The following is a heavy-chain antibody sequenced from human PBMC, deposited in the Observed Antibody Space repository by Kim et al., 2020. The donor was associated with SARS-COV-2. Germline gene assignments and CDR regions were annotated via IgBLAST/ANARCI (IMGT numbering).Heavy chain of an antibody. V-gene: IGHV3-23*01. Sequence: GGSLRLSCAASGFTFSSYAMSWVRQAPGKGLEWVSAISGSGGSTYYADSVKGRFTISRDNSKNTLYLQMNSLRAEDTAVYYCATLGRSSSSWYPHYYGMDVWGQGTTVTVSS. CDR2: ISGSGGST. CDR1: GFTFSSYA. D-gene: IGHD6-13*01. CDR3: ATLGRSSSSWYPHYYGMDV. J-gene: IGHJ6*02.